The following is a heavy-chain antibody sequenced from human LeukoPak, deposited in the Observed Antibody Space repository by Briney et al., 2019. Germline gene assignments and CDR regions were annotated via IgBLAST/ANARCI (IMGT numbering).Heavy chain of an antibody. CDR1: GGSISSGSYY. D-gene: IGHD7-27*01. V-gene: IGHV4-61*02. CDR3: ARGTGDLGYFDY. Sequence: SQTLSLTCTVSGGSISSGSYYWSWIRQPAGKGLEWIGRIYTSGSTNYNPSLKSRVTISVDTSKNQFSLKLSSVTAADTALYHCARGTGDLGYFDYWGQGTLVTVSS. J-gene: IGHJ4*02. CDR2: IYTSGST.